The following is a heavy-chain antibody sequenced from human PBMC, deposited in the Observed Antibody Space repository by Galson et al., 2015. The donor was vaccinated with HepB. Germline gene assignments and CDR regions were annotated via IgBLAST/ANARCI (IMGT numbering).Heavy chain of an antibody. J-gene: IGHJ6*03. Sequence: SVKVSCKASGYTFTSYAMNWVRQAPGQGLEWMGWINTNTGNPTYAQGFTGRFVFSLDTSVSTAYLQISSLKAEDTAVYYCAREWCSSTSCYDYYYYYMDVWGKGTTVTVSS. V-gene: IGHV7-4-1*02. CDR2: INTNTGNP. CDR3: AREWCSSTSCYDYYYYYMDV. D-gene: IGHD2-2*01. CDR1: GYTFTSYA.